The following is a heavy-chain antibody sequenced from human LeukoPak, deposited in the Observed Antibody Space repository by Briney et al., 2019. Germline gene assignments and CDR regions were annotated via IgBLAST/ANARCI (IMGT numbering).Heavy chain of an antibody. Sequence: GGSLRLSCAASGFTFSSYAMSWVRQAPGKGLEWVSAISGSGGSTYYADSVKGRFTISRDNSKNTLYLQMNSLRAEDTAVYYCAKSALETRHYYYYGMDVWGQGTTVTVSS. V-gene: IGHV3-23*01. D-gene: IGHD4-23*01. CDR3: AKSALETRHYYYYGMDV. J-gene: IGHJ6*02. CDR1: GFTFSSYA. CDR2: ISGSGGST.